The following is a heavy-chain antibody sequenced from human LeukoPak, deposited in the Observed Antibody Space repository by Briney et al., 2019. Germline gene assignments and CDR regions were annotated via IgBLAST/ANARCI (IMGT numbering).Heavy chain of an antibody. D-gene: IGHD3-3*01. CDR3: ARAITYYDFWSGFRLAGWFDP. V-gene: IGHV4-34*01. Sequence: SETLSLTCAVYGGSFSGYYWSWIRQPPGKGLEWIGEINHSGSTNYNPSLKSRVTISADTSKNQFSLKLSSVTAADTAVYYCARAITYYDFWSGFRLAGWFDPWGQGTLVTVSS. CDR1: GGSFSGYY. J-gene: IGHJ5*02. CDR2: INHSGST.